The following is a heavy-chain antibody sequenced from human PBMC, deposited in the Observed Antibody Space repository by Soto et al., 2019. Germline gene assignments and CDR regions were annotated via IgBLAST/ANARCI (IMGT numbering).Heavy chain of an antibody. CDR3: AKGSSDYIWGSASEA. Sequence: QVQLVESGGGVVQPGRSLRLSCAASGFTFSSYGMHWVRQAPGKGLEWVAVISYDGSNNYYADSVKGRFTISRDNSKNTLYLQMNSLRAEDTAVYYCAKGSSDYIWGSASEAWGQGTLVTVSS. D-gene: IGHD3-16*01. J-gene: IGHJ5*02. CDR1: GFTFSSYG. V-gene: IGHV3-30*18. CDR2: ISYDGSNN.